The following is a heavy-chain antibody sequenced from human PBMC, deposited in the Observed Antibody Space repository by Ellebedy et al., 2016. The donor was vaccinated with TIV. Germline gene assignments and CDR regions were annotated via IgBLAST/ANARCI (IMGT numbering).Heavy chain of an antibody. D-gene: IGHD5-12*01. CDR1: GFSFSTHA. V-gene: IGHV3-23*01. CDR3: AREGGGYEPPFDY. CDR2: ISGSGGST. J-gene: IGHJ4*02. Sequence: GGSLRLXXAASGFSFSTHAMSWVRQAPGKGLEWVSAISGSGGSTYYADSVKGRFTISRDNAKNSLYLQMNSLRAEDTAVYYCAREGGGYEPPFDYWGQGTLVTVSS.